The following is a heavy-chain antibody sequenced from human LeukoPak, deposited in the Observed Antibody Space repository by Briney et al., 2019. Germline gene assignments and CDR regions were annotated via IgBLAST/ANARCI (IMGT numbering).Heavy chain of an antibody. V-gene: IGHV1-58*02. CDR2: IVVGSGNT. CDR3: AADPGY. CDR1: GITFSSYG. Sequence: GGSLRLSCAASGITFSSYGISWVRQAPGQGLEWIGWIVVGSGNTNYAQKFQERVTITRDMPTSTAYMELSSLRSEDTAVYYCAADPGYWGQGTLVTVSS. J-gene: IGHJ4*02.